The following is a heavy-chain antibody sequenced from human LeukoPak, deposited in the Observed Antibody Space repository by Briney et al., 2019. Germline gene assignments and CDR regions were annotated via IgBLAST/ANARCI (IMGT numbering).Heavy chain of an antibody. J-gene: IGHJ6*02. V-gene: IGHV4-59*08. CDR3: ARHPDNSGGWYGQNYNYGMTS. CDR2: IYYSGST. CDR1: GGSISSYY. D-gene: IGHD6-19*01. Sequence: SETLSLTCTVSGGSISSYYWSWIRQPPGKGLEWIGYIYYSGSTNYNPSLKSRVTISVDTSKNQFSLKLSSVTAADTAVYYCARHPDNSGGWYGQNYNYGMTSGAKGPRSPSP.